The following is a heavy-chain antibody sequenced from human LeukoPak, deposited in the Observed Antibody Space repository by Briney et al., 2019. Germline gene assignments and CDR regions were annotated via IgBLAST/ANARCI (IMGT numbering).Heavy chain of an antibody. V-gene: IGHV5-51*01. Sequence: GESLQISCKGSGYSFTSYWIGCVRQLPGKGLEWMGIIFPGDSDTRYSPSFQGRVTISADKSISTAYLQWSSLQASDTAMSLCGGVAEEYAFDIWGQGTMVTVSS. D-gene: IGHD2-8*01. CDR1: GYSFTSYW. CDR3: GGVAEEYAFDI. J-gene: IGHJ3*02. CDR2: IFPGDSDT.